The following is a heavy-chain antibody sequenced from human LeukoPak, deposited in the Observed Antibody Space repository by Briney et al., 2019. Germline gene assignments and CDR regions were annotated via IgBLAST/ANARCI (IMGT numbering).Heavy chain of an antibody. V-gene: IGHV3-7*01. J-gene: IGHJ4*02. CDR1: GFTFSNYW. Sequence: GGSLRLSCAASGFTFSNYWMNWVRQAPGKGLEWVANIKEDGSEINYVDSMKGRLTISRDNAKNSLYLQMNSLRAEDTAVYYCASVGWFGELAYWGQGTLVTVSS. D-gene: IGHD3-10*01. CDR2: IKEDGSEI. CDR3: ASVGWFGELAY.